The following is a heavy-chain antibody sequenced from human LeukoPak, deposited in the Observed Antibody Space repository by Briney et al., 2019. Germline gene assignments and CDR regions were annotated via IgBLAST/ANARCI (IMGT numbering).Heavy chain of an antibody. V-gene: IGHV3-30-3*01. CDR3: ARGQNYDFPEGAFDI. D-gene: IGHD3-3*01. CDR2: ISYDGSNK. J-gene: IGHJ3*02. Sequence: GGSLRLSCAASGFTFSSYAMHWVRQAPGKGLEWVAVISYDGSNKYYADSVKGRFTISRDNSKNTLYQQMNSLRAEDTAVYYCARGQNYDFPEGAFDIWGQGTMVTVSS. CDR1: GFTFSSYA.